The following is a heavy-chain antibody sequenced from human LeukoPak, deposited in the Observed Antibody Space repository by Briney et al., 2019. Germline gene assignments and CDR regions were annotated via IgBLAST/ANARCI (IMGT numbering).Heavy chain of an antibody. CDR2: ISYDGSNK. J-gene: IGHJ4*02. CDR1: GFTFSSYA. CDR3: ARFDS. Sequence: PGRSLRLSCAASGFTFSSYAMHWVRQAPGKGLEWVAVISYDGSNKYYADSVKGRFTISRDNSKNTLYLQMNSLRAEDTAVYYCARFDSSGQGTLVTVSS. V-gene: IGHV3-30-3*01.